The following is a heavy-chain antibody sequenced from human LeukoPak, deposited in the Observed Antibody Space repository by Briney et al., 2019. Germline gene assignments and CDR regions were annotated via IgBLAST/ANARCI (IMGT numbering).Heavy chain of an antibody. J-gene: IGHJ6*03. CDR1: GFTFSSYW. CDR2: IKQDGSEK. CDR3: ARDSPYYYMDV. Sequence: SLRLSCSSSGFTFSSYWMSWVRQAPGKGLEWVANIKQDGSEKYYVDSVKGRFTISRDNAKNSLYLQMNSLRAEDTAVYYCARDSPYYYMDVWGKGTTVTVSS. V-gene: IGHV3-7*01.